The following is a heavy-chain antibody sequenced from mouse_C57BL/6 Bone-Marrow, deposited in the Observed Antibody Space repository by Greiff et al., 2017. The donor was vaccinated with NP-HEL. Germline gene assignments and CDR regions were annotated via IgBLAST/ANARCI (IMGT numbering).Heavy chain of an antibody. J-gene: IGHJ1*03. V-gene: IGHV2-6-1*01. CDR3: ARHNYYGSSYVSYWYFDV. Sequence: VQLKESGPGLVAPSQSLSITCTVSGFSLTSYGVHWVRQPPGKGLEWLVVIWSDGSTTYNSALKSRLSISKDNSKSQVFLKMNSLQTDDTAMYYCARHNYYGSSYVSYWYFDVWGTGTTVTVSS. CDR1: GFSLTSYG. CDR2: IWSDGST. D-gene: IGHD1-1*01.